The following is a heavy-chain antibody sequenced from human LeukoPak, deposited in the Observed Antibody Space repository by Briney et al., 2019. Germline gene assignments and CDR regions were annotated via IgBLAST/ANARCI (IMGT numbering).Heavy chain of an antibody. CDR2: ISYDGSNK. D-gene: IGHD1-26*01. CDR3: ARDPGRGGSYPYYYYYYMDV. V-gene: IGHV3-30*03. Sequence: GGSLRLSCAASGFIFDDFGMSWVRQAPGKGLEWVAVISYDGSNKYYADSVKGRFTISRDNSKNTLYLQMNSLRAEDTAVYYCARDPGRGGSYPYYYYYYMDVWGKGTTVTVSS. CDR1: GFIFDDFG. J-gene: IGHJ6*03.